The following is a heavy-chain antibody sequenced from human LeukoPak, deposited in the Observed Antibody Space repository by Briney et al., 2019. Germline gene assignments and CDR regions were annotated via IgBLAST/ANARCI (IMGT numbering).Heavy chain of an antibody. CDR2: IYYSGST. D-gene: IGHD3-9*01. Sequence: SETLSLTCTVSGGSISSYYWSWIRQPPGKGLEWIGYIYYSGSTNHNPSLKSRVTISVDTSKNQFSLKLSSVTAADTAVYYCARVRYDILTDYHFDYWGQGTLVTVSS. V-gene: IGHV4-59*01. CDR3: ARVRYDILTDYHFDY. J-gene: IGHJ4*02. CDR1: GGSISSYY.